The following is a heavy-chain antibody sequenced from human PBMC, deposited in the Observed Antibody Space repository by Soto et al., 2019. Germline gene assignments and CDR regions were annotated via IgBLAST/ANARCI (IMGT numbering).Heavy chain of an antibody. CDR3: ARESHDILTGPPWVWYFDL. V-gene: IGHV4-34*01. CDR2: INDRGSI. D-gene: IGHD3-9*01. CDR1: GGSFSGYY. J-gene: IGHJ2*01. Sequence: QVQLQQWGAGPLRPLEALSLTCGVSGGSFSGYYWAWIRQSPGKGLEWIGEINDRGSIKYNPSLKSRGSISVDTSKNPYSLNLRSVTAADTAVYFCARESHDILTGPPWVWYFDLWGRGTLVTVSS.